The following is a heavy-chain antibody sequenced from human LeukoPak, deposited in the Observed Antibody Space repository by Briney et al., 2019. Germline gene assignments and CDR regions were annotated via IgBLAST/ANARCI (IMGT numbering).Heavy chain of an antibody. CDR2: INPNSGGT. CDR3: ARDLTGAPPGY. D-gene: IGHD3-9*01. Sequence: ASVKVSCKASGYTFTGYLIHWVRQAPGQGLEWMGWINPNSGGTNYAQKLQGRVTMTRDTSISTAYMELSRLRSDNTAVYYCARDLTGAPPGYWGQGTLVTVSS. V-gene: IGHV1-2*02. CDR1: GYTFTGYL. J-gene: IGHJ4*02.